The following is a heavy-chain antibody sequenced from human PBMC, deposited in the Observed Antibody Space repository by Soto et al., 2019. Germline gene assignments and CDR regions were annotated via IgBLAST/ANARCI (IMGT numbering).Heavy chain of an antibody. D-gene: IGHD2-21*02. CDR3: VSGDYTVGY. CDR2: MNEDGSEK. J-gene: IGHJ4*02. CDR1: GFTFSIYW. V-gene: IGHV3-7*01. Sequence: PGGSLRLSCAASGFTFSIYWMSWVRQVPGKGLEWVANMNEDGSEKFYVDSVKGRFTISRDNAKNSLYLEMNSLRAEDTAVYYCVSGDYTVGYWGQGTLLTVSS.